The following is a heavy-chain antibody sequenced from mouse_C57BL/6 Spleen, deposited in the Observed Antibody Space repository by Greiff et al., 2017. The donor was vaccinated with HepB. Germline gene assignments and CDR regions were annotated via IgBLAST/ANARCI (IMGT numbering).Heavy chain of an antibody. CDR2: ISYDGSN. J-gene: IGHJ2*01. Sequence: DVKLQESGPGLVKPSQSLSLTCSVTGYSITSGYYWNWIRQFPGNKLEWMGYISYDGSNNYNPSLKNRISITRDTSKNQFFLKLNSVTTEDTATYYCATSYYGSSYIDYWGQGTTLTVSS. V-gene: IGHV3-6*01. D-gene: IGHD1-1*01. CDR3: ATSYYGSSYIDY. CDR1: GYSITSGYY.